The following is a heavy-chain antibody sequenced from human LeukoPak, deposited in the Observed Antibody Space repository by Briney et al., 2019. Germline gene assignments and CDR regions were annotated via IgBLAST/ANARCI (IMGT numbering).Heavy chain of an antibody. CDR1: GFTFRSSW. CDR2: IKEDGSEQ. CDR3: ARDPRDDHNSLDS. J-gene: IGHJ5*01. Sequence: GGSLRLSCVVSGFTFRSSWMSWVRQAPGKGLEWVANIKEDGSEQYYLDSVEGRFTISRDNAKNSLYLQMASLRAEDTAMYYCARDPRDDHNSLDSWGQGTQVTVSS. V-gene: IGHV3-7*03.